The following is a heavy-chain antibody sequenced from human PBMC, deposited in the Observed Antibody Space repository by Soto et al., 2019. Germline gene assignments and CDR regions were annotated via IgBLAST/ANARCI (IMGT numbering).Heavy chain of an antibody. CDR2: MNPNSGNT. Sequence: ASVKVSCKASGYTFTSYDINWVRQATGQGLEWMGWMNPNSGNTGYAQKFQGRVTMTRNTSISTAYMELSSLRSEDTAVYYCARGEYNWTSIYYYYGMDVWGQGTTVTVSS. CDR1: GYTFTSYD. CDR3: ARGEYNWTSIYYYYGMDV. D-gene: IGHD1-20*01. V-gene: IGHV1-8*01. J-gene: IGHJ6*02.